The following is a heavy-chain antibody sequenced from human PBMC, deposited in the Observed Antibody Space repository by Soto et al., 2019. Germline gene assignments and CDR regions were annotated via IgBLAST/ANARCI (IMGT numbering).Heavy chain of an antibody. J-gene: IGHJ5*01. V-gene: IGHV1-24*01. CDR2: FDPEDGDT. CDR1: GYALTELS. D-gene: IGHD4-4*01. Sequence: ASVKVSCKVSGYALTELSMHWVRQAPGKGLEWMGGFDPEDGDTIYAQKFQGRVTMTEDTSTDTAYMELSSLRSEDTAVYYCATEGSYYCNYAGWFDPWGQGTLVTVST. CDR3: ATEGSYYCNYAGWFDP.